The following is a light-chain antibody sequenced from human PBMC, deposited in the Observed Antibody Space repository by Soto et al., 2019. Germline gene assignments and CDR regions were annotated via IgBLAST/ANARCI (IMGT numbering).Light chain of an antibody. CDR2: EVS. CDR3: ASYTTSSAFVV. J-gene: IGLJ2*01. Sequence: QSVLTQPPSVSASPGQSVTISCTGTSSDVGSYDRVSWYQQPPGTAPKLMIYEVSNRPSGVPDRFSGSKSGNTASLTISGLLAEDEADYFCASYTTSSAFVVFGGGTKLTVL. V-gene: IGLV2-18*02. CDR1: SSDVGSYDR.